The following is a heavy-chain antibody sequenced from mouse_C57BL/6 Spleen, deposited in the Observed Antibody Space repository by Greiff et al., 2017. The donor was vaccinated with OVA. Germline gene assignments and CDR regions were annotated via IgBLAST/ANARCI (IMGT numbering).Heavy chain of an antibody. D-gene: IGHD2-5*01. J-gene: IGHJ4*01. Sequence: EVMLVESEGGLVQPGSSMKLSCTASGFTFSDYYMAWVRQVPEKGLEWVANINYDGSSTYYLDSLKSRFIISRDNAKNILYLQMSSLKSEDTATYYCARGDYSTYYYAMDYWGQGTSVTVSS. V-gene: IGHV5-16*01. CDR1: GFTFSDYY. CDR2: INYDGSST. CDR3: ARGDYSTYYYAMDY.